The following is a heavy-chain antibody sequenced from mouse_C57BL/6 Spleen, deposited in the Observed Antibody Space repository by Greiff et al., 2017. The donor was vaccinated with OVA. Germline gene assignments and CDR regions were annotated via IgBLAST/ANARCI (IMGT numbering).Heavy chain of an antibody. CDR1: GYSFTGYF. CDR2: INPYNGDT. CDR3: ARIGYGSSYEFAY. V-gene: IGHV1-20*01. D-gene: IGHD1-1*01. J-gene: IGHJ3*01. Sequence: VQLQQSGPELVKPGDSVKISCKASGYSFTGYFMNWVMQSHGKSLEWIGRINPYNGDTFYNQKFKGKATLTVDKSSSTAHMELRSLTSEDSAVYYCARIGYGSSYEFAYWGQGTLVTVSA.